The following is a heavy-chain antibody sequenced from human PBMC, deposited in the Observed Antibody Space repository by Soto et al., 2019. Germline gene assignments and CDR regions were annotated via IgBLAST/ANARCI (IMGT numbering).Heavy chain of an antibody. V-gene: IGHV5-51*01. D-gene: IGHD6-19*01. J-gene: IGHJ3*02. CDR2: IYPGDSDT. CDR3: ARHVGRYSSGIGAFDI. Sequence: PGESLKISCKGSGYSFTSYWIGWVRQMPGKGLEWMGIIYPGDSDTRCSPSFQGQVTISADKSISTAYLQWSSLKASDTAMYYCARHVGRYSSGIGAFDIWGQGTMVTVSS. CDR1: GYSFTSYW.